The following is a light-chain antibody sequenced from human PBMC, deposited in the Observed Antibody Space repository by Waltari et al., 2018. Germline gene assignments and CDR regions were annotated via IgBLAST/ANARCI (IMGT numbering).Light chain of an antibody. J-gene: IGLJ2*01. CDR2: GNS. CDR1: SSNIGAGYD. CDR3: QSYDNSPGVV. Sequence: QSVLTQPPSVSGAPGQRVTISCTGSSSNIGAGYDVHWSQQLPGTPPNRLSSGNSNRPSGLPDRFSGSKSGPSASLAITGLQAEDEADYYCQSYDNSPGVVFGGGTKLTVL. V-gene: IGLV1-40*01.